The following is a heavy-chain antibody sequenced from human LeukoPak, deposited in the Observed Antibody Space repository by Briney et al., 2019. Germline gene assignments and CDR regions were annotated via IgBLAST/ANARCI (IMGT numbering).Heavy chain of an antibody. CDR2: IIPIFGTA. J-gene: IGHJ3*02. D-gene: IGHD2-15*01. CDR1: GGAFSSYA. Sequence: SVKVSCKVSGGAFSSYAISWVRQAPGPGLEWMGGIIPIFGTANYAQKFQCRVKITADESTSTAYMELSSLRSEDTAVYYCASPSRGYCSGGSCSHAFDIWGQGTMVTVSS. CDR3: ASPSRGYCSGGSCSHAFDI. V-gene: IGHV1-69*13.